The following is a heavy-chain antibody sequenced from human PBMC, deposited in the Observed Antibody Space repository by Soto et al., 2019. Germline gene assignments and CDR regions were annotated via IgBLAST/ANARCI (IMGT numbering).Heavy chain of an antibody. J-gene: IGHJ4*02. Sequence: ASVEVSCKASGYTFTGYYIHWVRQAPGQGLEWMGWINPNSGGTNYAQKFQGRVTMTRDTSISTAYMELSRLRSDDTAVYYCARDVRYSGYDQGFDYWGQGTLVTVSS. V-gene: IGHV1-2*02. D-gene: IGHD5-12*01. CDR1: GYTFTGYY. CDR3: ARDVRYSGYDQGFDY. CDR2: INPNSGGT.